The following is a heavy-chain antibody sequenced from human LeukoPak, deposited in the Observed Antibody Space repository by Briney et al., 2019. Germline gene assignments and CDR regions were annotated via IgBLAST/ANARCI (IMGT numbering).Heavy chain of an antibody. V-gene: IGHV1-3*01. J-gene: IGHJ4*02. CDR3: ARALTGTMPLGY. CDR1: GYTFTSYA. Sequence: ASVKVSCKASGYTFTSYAMHWVRQAPGQRLEWMGWINAGNGNTKYSQKFQGRVTITRDTSASTAYMEPSSLRSEDTAVYYCARALTGTMPLGYWGQGTLVTVSS. D-gene: IGHD1-7*01. CDR2: INAGNGNT.